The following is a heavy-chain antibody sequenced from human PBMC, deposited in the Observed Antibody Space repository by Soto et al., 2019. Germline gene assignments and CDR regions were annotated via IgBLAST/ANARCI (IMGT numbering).Heavy chain of an antibody. CDR2: INGDGSTT. V-gene: IGHV3-74*01. J-gene: IGHJ4*02. Sequence: EVQLVESGGGLVQPGGSLRLSCAASGFTFSNYWMHWVRQAPGKGLVWVSRINGDGSTTNYADSVKGRFTISRDNAKNTLYLQMNSLRAEDTAVYYSASLIVVVPDPHSGSGSYWGQGTLVTVSS. CDR1: GFTFSNYW. D-gene: IGHD2-15*01. CDR3: ASLIVVVPDPHSGSGSY.